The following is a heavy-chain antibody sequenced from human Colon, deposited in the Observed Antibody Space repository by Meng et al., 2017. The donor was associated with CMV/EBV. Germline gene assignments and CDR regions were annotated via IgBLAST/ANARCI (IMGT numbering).Heavy chain of an antibody. J-gene: IGHJ6*02. Sequence: GGSLRLSCATSGFTFSTFAMSWVRQAPGKGLEWVSLIYSGGGGTYYGDSVKGRFTISRDNAKNMLYLQMNSLRAEDTAVYYCATSRGPGGYFYGMDAWGQGTTVTVSS. CDR1: GFTFSTFA. CDR3: ATSRGPGGYFYGMDA. CDR2: IYSGGGGT. V-gene: IGHV3-23*03. D-gene: IGHD1/OR15-1a*01.